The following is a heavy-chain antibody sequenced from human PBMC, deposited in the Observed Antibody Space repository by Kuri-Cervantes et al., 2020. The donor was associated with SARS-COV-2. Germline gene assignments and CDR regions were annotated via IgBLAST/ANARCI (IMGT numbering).Heavy chain of an antibody. V-gene: IGHV4-38-2*01. Sequence: ESLKISCAVSGYSISSGYYWGWIRQPPGKGLEWIGSIYHSGSTYYNPSLKSRVTISVDTSKNQFSLKLSSVTAADTAVYYCASRLWFGEADAFDIWGQGTMVTVSS. CDR2: IYHSGST. CDR1: GYSISSGYY. CDR3: ASRLWFGEADAFDI. D-gene: IGHD3-10*01. J-gene: IGHJ3*02.